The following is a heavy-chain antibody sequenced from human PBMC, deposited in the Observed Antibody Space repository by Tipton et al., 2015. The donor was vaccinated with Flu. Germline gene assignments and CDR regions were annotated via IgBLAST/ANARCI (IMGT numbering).Heavy chain of an antibody. J-gene: IGHJ3*02. CDR2: INHSGST. CDR3: ARRYCSGGSCYLYYYDSSGYRFRSGEANAFDI. CDR1: GGSFSGYY. V-gene: IGHV4-34*01. Sequence: LRLSCAVYGGSFSGYYWSWIRQPPGKGLEWIGEINHSGSTNYNPSLKSRVTISVDTSKNQFSLKLSSVTAADTAVYYCARRYCSGGSCYLYYYDSSGYRFRSGEANAFDIWGQGTMVTVSS. D-gene: IGHD2-15*01.